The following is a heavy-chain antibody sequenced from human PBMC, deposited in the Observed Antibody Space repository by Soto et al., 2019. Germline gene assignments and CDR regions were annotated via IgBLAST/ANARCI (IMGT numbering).Heavy chain of an antibody. V-gene: IGHV1-69*13. CDR3: ASSGGYYDSSGYYYWFDP. J-gene: IGHJ5*02. CDR1: GGTFSRYA. Sequence: ASVKVSCKASGGTFSRYAISWVRQAPGQGLEWMGGIIPIFGTANYAQKFQGRVTITADESTSTAYMELSSLRSEDTAVYYCASSGGYYDSSGYYYWFDPWGQGTLVTVSS. D-gene: IGHD3-22*01. CDR2: IIPIFGTA.